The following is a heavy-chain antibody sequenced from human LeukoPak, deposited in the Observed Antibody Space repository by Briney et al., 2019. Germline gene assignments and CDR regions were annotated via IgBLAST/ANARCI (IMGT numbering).Heavy chain of an antibody. D-gene: IGHD2-2*01. CDR2: ISAYNGNT. V-gene: IGHV1-18*04. CDR3: ARDRGEYQLLSLPLFDY. Sequence: ASVKVSCKASGYTFTGYYMHWVRQAPGQGLEWMGWISAYNGNTNYAQKLQGRVTMTTDTSTSTAYMELRSLRSDDTAVYYCARDRGEYQLLSLPLFDYWGQGTLVTVSS. CDR1: GYTFTGYY. J-gene: IGHJ4*02.